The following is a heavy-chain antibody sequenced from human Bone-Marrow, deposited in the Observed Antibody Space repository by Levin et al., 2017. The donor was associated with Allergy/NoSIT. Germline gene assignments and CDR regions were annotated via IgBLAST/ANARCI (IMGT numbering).Heavy chain of an antibody. D-gene: IGHD4-17*01. V-gene: IGHV3-21*06. CDR2: ISSSSSGSHV. CDR1: GFTFNDFG. Sequence: PGGSLRLSCAASGFTFNDFGMNWVRQAPGKGLEWVSSISSSSSGSHVYYADSVKGRFTISSDDAKNSLSLQMDSLRVEDTATYFCARDRIYGILRNYGMDLWGQGTTVTVSS. CDR3: ARDRIYGILRNYGMDL. J-gene: IGHJ6*02.